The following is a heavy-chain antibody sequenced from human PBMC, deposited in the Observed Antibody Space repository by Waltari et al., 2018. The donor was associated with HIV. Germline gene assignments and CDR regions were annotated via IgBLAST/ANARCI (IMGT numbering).Heavy chain of an antibody. Sequence: QVQLQELGPGLVKPSETLSLTCAVFGNSISGAYYWGWIRQSPGKGLEWIGSIHHSGRTYYNPSLKSRVTISVDTSKKQFSLNLTSVTAADTALYYCARVRVTLIVAGPFDTWGQGTLVTVSS. CDR2: IHHSGRT. CDR3: ARVRVTLIVAGPFDT. D-gene: IGHD3-22*01. V-gene: IGHV4-38-2*01. J-gene: IGHJ3*02. CDR1: GNSISGAYY.